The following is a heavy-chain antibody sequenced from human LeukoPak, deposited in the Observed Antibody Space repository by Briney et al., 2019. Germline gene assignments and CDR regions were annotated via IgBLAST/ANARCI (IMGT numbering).Heavy chain of an antibody. D-gene: IGHD1-26*01. Sequence: VSAISGSGGSTYYADSVKGRFTISRDNSKNTLYLQMNSLTAEDTAVYYCAKVRVGAIYYFDYWGQGTLVTVSS. CDR2: ISGSGGST. J-gene: IGHJ4*02. CDR3: AKVRVGAIYYFDY. V-gene: IGHV3-23*01.